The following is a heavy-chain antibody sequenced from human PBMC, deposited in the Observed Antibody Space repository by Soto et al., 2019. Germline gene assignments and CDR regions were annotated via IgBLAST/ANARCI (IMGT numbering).Heavy chain of an antibody. J-gene: IGHJ3*02. D-gene: IGHD3-22*01. CDR1: RFTFSSYT. CDR3: ARDFDSSGYYGPVGAFDI. CDR2: ISSSTTYI. V-gene: IGHV3-21*03. Sequence: PGGSLRLSCSASRFTFSSYTMNWVRQAPGKGLEWVSSISSSTTYIYYADSVKGRFTISRDNAKNSLYLQVNSLRAEDTAVYYCARDFDSSGYYGPVGAFDIWGQGQWSPSPQ.